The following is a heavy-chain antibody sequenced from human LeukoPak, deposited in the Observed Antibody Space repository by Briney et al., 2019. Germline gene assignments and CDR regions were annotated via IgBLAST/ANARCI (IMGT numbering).Heavy chain of an antibody. D-gene: IGHD6-19*01. CDR3: ATAVAVGQNFDY. CDR2: IYYSGST. Sequence: SETLSLTCTVSGGSISSYYWSWIRQPPGKGLEWIGYIYYSGSTNYNPSLKSRVTISVDTSKNQFSLNLSSVTAADTAVYYCATAVAVGQNFDYWGQGTLVTVSS. J-gene: IGHJ4*02. V-gene: IGHV4-59*12. CDR1: GGSISSYY.